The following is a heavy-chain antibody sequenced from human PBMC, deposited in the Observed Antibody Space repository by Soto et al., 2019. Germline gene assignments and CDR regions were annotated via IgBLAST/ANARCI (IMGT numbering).Heavy chain of an antibody. CDR2: ISYDGTYK. D-gene: IGHD5-12*01. J-gene: IGHJ6*02. Sequence: WGSLLLSCAAPVFTFNNLAMAWVRQAPGKGLEWVAFISYDGTYKYYADAVRGRFTVYRDNSKSTLFLQMNSLKFEDTAVYVCANEVDVAFSSLQYGMDVWGQGTTVTV. V-gene: IGHV3-30*14. CDR3: ANEVDVAFSSLQYGMDV. CDR1: VFTFNNLA.